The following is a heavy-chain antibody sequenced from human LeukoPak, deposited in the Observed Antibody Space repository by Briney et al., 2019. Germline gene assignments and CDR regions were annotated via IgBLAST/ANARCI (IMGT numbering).Heavy chain of an antibody. J-gene: IGHJ4*02. CDR2: INHSGST. D-gene: IGHD3-10*01. CDR1: GGSFSGYY. CDR3: ASLPLYYYGSGFFDY. V-gene: IGHV4-34*01. Sequence: SETLSLTCAVYGGSFSGYYWSWIRQPPGKGLGWIGEINHSGSTNYNPSLKSRVTISVDTSKNQFSLKLSSVTAADTAVYYCASLPLYYYGSGFFDYWGQGTLVTVSS.